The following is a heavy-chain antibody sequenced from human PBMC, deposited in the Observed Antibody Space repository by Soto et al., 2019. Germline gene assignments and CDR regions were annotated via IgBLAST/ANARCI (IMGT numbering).Heavy chain of an antibody. CDR3: TTGSTSTKNY. CDR1: GFTFSNAW. J-gene: IGHJ4*02. CDR2: IKSKTDGGTT. D-gene: IGHD6-6*01. Sequence: GSLRLSCAASGFTFSNAWLSWGRQAPGKGLEWFGRIKSKTDGGTTDYTAPVKGRFTISRDDSKNTLYLQMNSLKIEDTAVYYCTTGSTSTKNYWGQGTLVTVSS. V-gene: IGHV3-15*01.